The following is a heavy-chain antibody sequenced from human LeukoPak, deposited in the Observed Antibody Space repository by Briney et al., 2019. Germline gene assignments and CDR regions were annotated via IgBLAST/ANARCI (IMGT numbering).Heavy chain of an antibody. V-gene: IGHV4-59*08. CDR3: ARHVGALDGFDI. Sequence: SETLSLTCTVSGGSISSYYWSWIRQPPGKGLEWIGYIYYSGSTNYNPSLKSRVTISVDTSKNQFSLKLSSVTAADTAVYYCARHVGALDGFDIWGQGTMVTVSS. D-gene: IGHD1-26*01. CDR1: GGSISSYY. CDR2: IYYSGST. J-gene: IGHJ3*02.